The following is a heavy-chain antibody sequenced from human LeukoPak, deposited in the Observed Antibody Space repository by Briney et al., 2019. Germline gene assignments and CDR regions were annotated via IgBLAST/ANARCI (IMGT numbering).Heavy chain of an antibody. V-gene: IGHV4-4*07. D-gene: IGHD2-2*01. Sequence: SETLSLTCTVSGGSIGSYYWSWIRQPAGKGLEWIGRIYTSGSTNYNPSLKSRVTMSVDTSKNQFSLKLSSVTAADTAVYYCARDDSARGVVVVPAALKWAFDIWGQGTMVTVSS. CDR2: IYTSGST. CDR3: ARDDSARGVVVVPAALKWAFDI. J-gene: IGHJ3*02. CDR1: GGSIGSYY.